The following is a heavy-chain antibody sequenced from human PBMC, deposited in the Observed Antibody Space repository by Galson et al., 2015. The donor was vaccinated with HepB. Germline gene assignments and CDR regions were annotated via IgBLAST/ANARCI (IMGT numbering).Heavy chain of an antibody. J-gene: IGHJ4*02. CDR1: GLTFSSYA. D-gene: IGHD3-22*01. CDR2: ISGSGGST. Sequence: SLRLSCAASGLTFSSYAMSWVRQAPGKGLEWVSAISGSGGSTYYADSVKGRFTISRDNSKNTLYLQMNSLRAEDTAVYYCAKDYYDNSGYYYFYDYWGQGTLVTVSS. V-gene: IGHV3-23*01. CDR3: AKDYYDNSGYYYFYDY.